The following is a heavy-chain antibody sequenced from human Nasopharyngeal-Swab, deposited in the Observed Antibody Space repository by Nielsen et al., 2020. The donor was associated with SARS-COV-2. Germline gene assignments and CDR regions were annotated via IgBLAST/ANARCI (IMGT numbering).Heavy chain of an antibody. J-gene: IGHJ6*02. Sequence: ASVKVSCKASGYTFTGYYMHWVRQAPGQGLEWMGRINPNSGGTNYAQKFQGRVTMTRDPSISTAYMELSRLRADDTAVYYCARETQDYYYYYYGMDVWGQGTTVTVSS. V-gene: IGHV1-2*06. CDR1: GYTFTGYY. CDR2: INPNSGGT. CDR3: ARETQDYYYYYYGMDV.